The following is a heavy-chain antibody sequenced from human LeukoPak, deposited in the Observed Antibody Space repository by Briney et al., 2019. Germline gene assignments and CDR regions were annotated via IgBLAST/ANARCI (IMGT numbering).Heavy chain of an antibody. CDR1: GYTFSSYY. Sequence: ASAKVSCKASGYTFSSYYIHWVRQTPGQGLEWMGMINRSGGSTSYTQKFQGRVTMTRDTSTSTVYMQLSSLRSEDTAVYYCARDTGALVVVVGALGGLDYWGQGTLVTVSS. CDR3: ARDTGALVVVVGALGGLDY. J-gene: IGHJ4*02. V-gene: IGHV1-46*01. D-gene: IGHD2-21*01. CDR2: INRSGGST.